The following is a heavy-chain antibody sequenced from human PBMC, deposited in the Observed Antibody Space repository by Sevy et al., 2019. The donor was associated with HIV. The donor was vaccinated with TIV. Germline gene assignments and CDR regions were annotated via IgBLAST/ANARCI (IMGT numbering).Heavy chain of an antibody. Sequence: GGSLRLSCAASGFTVNSNYMTWVRQAPGKGLEGVSVIHSDDTTYHADSVKDRFTISRDNFKNTLYLQMNSLRAEDTAVYYCARDHITMVRGVSYYFDYWGQGTLVTVSS. CDR3: ARDHITMVRGVSYYFDY. D-gene: IGHD3-10*01. J-gene: IGHJ4*02. CDR2: IHSDDTT. CDR1: GFTVNSNY. V-gene: IGHV3-66*01.